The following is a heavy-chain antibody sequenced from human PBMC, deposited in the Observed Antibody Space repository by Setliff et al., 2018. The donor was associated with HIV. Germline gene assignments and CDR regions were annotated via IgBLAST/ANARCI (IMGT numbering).Heavy chain of an antibody. CDR1: GFTFSSYA. D-gene: IGHD3-10*01. CDR3: ARVRLYNNALDY. Sequence: PGGSLRLSCAASGFTFSSYAMSWVRQAPGKGLEWVPAISGSGGSTYYADSVKGRFTISRDNSKNTLYLQMNSLRPEDTAVYYCARVRLYNNALDYWGQGTLVTVSS. J-gene: IGHJ4*02. CDR2: ISGSGGST. V-gene: IGHV3-23*01.